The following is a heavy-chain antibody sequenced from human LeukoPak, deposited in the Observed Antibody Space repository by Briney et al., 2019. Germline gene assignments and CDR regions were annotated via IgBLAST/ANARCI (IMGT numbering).Heavy chain of an antibody. CDR3: ARARDGYNPTYLDY. CDR2: IYYSGST. V-gene: IGHV4-59*01. CDR1: GGAISSYY. Sequence: SETLSLTCTVSGGAISSYYWSWIRQPPGKGLEWIAYIYYSGSTNYNPSLKSRVTISVDTSKNQFSLKLSSVTAADTAVYYCARARDGYNPTYLDYWGQGTLVTVSS. J-gene: IGHJ4*02. D-gene: IGHD5-24*01.